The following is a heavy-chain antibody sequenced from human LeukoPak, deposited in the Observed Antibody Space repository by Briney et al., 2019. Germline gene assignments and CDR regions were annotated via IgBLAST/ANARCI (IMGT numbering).Heavy chain of an antibody. V-gene: IGHV3-7*01. D-gene: IGHD2-8*01. CDR1: GFTFSSYW. J-gene: IGHJ3*01. Sequence: PGGALRLSCAASGFTFSSYWMDWVRQAPGKGLEGVGNIKQDGSEKYYVGSVSGRFIISRDHAKKSLYLPMNSLRAQDTAIYSCARDWYGVGLVPASGAFDVWGQGTMVTVSS. CDR2: IKQDGSEK. CDR3: ARDWYGVGLVPASGAFDV.